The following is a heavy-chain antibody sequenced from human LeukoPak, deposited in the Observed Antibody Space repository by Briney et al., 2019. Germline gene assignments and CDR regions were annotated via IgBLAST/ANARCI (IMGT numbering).Heavy chain of an antibody. V-gene: IGHV1-18*01. J-gene: IGHJ4*02. CDR2: ISVYNGNT. D-gene: IGHD2-8*01. CDR1: GYTFTNYG. Sequence: ASVKVSCKASGYTFTNYGISWVRQVPGQGLEWMGWISVYNGNTNYAQKLQGRVTMTTDTSTSTAYMELRSLRSDDTAVYYCARGPGDIVLMRPYYFDYWGQGTLVTVSS. CDR3: ARGPGDIVLMRPYYFDY.